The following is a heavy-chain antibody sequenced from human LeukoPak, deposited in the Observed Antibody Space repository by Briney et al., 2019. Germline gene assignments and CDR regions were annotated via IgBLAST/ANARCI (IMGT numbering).Heavy chain of an antibody. CDR3: ANLLLEIAVGSGVHGRDV. CDR1: GYTLTELS. CDR2: FDPADGET. V-gene: IGHV1-24*01. D-gene: IGHD2-2*01. Sequence: ASVKVSCKVSGYTLTELSMHWVRQAPGKGLEWMGGFDPADGETIYAQKFQGRVSMTEDTSTDTAYMELSSLRSEDTAVYYCANLLLEIAVGSGVHGRDVWGQGTRSPSP. J-gene: IGHJ6*02.